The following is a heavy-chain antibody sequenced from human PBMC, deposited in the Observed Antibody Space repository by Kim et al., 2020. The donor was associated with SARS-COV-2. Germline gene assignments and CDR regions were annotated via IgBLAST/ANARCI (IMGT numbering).Heavy chain of an antibody. J-gene: IGHJ3*02. CDR2: IYYTGST. D-gene: IGHD5-12*01. V-gene: IGHV4-31*03. Sequence: SETLSLTCTVSGGSIRSGGYYWSWIRQHPGKGLEWIGYIYYTGSTYYNPSLRSRFTISVDTSQNQFSLKRTSVTAADTAVYFCARSDSGFGAFDIWGQGTIVTVSS. CDR3: ARSDSGFGAFDI. CDR1: GGSIRSGGYY.